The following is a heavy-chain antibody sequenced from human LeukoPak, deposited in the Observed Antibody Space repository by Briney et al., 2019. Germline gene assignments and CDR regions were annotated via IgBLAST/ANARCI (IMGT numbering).Heavy chain of an antibody. D-gene: IGHD1-1*01. CDR2: ISSSSSTI. J-gene: IGHJ4*02. CDR3: AKGKRYPDY. CDR1: GFTLSSYS. V-gene: IGHV3-48*01. Sequence: PGGSLRPSCAASGFTLSSYSMNWVRQAPGKGLEWISYISSSSSTIYYADSVKGRFTISRDNAKNSLYLQMDSLRVEDTAVYYCAKGKRYPDYWGQGTLVTVSS.